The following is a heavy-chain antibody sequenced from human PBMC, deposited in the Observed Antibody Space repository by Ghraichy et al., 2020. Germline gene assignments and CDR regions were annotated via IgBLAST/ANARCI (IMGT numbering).Heavy chain of an antibody. Sequence: GESLNISCKASGYSFDTYWIGWVRQMPGKGLEWMAIIYPGDSDTRYSPSFEGQVTISADTSISTAYLQWSSLKASDTGMYYCVRQAYTGHDTPGYFDNWGQGTLVIVSS. CDR2: IYPGDSDT. J-gene: IGHJ4*02. CDR3: VRQAYTGHDTPGYFDN. D-gene: IGHD1-26*01. V-gene: IGHV5-51*01. CDR1: GYSFDTYW.